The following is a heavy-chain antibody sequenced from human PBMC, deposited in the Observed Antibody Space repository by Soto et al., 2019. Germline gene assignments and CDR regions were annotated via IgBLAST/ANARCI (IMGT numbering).Heavy chain of an antibody. Sequence: GESLKISCKASGYSFTTYWIGWVRQLPGKGLEWMGIIYPGDSDTRYSPSFQGQVTISADKSITTAYLQWNSLKASDTAIYYCARPGYYDSSGFFNFDYWGQGTLVTVSS. CDR2: IYPGDSDT. CDR1: GYSFTTYW. J-gene: IGHJ4*02. D-gene: IGHD3-22*01. V-gene: IGHV5-51*01. CDR3: ARPGYYDSSGFFNFDY.